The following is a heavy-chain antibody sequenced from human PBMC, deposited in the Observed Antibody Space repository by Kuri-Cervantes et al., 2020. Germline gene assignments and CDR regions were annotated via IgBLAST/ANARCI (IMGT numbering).Heavy chain of an antibody. J-gene: IGHJ4*02. Sequence: SETLSLTCAVYGGSFKGISWTWIRQSPGQGLEWIGEINHSGSTNYNPSLKSRVTISVDTSKNQFSLKLSSVTAADTAVYYCARVPRYLRYFDWYSINYFDYWGQGTLVTVSS. CDR3: ARVPRYLRYFDWYSINYFDY. D-gene: IGHD3-9*01. V-gene: IGHV4-34*01. CDR1: GGSFKGIS. CDR2: INHSGST.